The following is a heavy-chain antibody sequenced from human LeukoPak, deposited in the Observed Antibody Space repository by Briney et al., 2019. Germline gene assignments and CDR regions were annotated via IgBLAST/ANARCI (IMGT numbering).Heavy chain of an antibody. Sequence: GESLKISCKGSGYSFSTYWIGWVRQMRGKGSEWMGIIYPGDSDTRYNPSFEGQVTISADKSINTAYLQWSSLKASDTALYYCARREDGVWLIDYWGQGTLVTVSS. V-gene: IGHV5-51*01. J-gene: IGHJ4*02. D-gene: IGHD2-21*01. CDR3: ARREDGVWLIDY. CDR2: IYPGDSDT. CDR1: GYSFSTYW.